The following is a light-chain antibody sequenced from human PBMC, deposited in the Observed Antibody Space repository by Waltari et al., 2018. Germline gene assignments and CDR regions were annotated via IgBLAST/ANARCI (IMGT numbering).Light chain of an antibody. Sequence: EIVMTQSPATLSMSPGERATLSCRASQSVSSNLAWYQQKPGQAPRRLIYDASTRATGIPARFSGSGSGTEFTLTISSLQSEDFAVYYCQQYNNWPPFTFGPGTKVDIK. V-gene: IGKV3-15*01. CDR2: DAS. CDR3: QQYNNWPPFT. CDR1: QSVSSN. J-gene: IGKJ3*01.